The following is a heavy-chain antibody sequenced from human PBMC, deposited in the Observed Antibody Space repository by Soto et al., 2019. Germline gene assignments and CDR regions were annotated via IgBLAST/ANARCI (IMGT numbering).Heavy chain of an antibody. D-gene: IGHD6-19*01. J-gene: IGHJ4*02. CDR1: GYTFTSYA. V-gene: IGHV1-3*05. CDR2: INAGNGTT. CDR3: ARVSGWYHLDS. Sequence: QVQLVQSGAEEKKPGASVKVSCKASGYTFTSYAMHWVRQAPGQRLEWMGWINAGNGTTKYSQKFQGRVTVTRDTSASTAYMELRSRRPEDTAVYYCARVSGWYHLDSWVQGTLVTVSS.